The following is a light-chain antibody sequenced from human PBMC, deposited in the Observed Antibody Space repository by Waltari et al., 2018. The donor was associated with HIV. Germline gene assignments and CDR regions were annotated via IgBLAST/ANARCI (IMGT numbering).Light chain of an antibody. CDR1: QGIRNY. CDR2: SAS. J-gene: IGKJ3*01. Sequence: DILLTQSPSFLSASLGDRVTVACRASQGIRNYLAWYQQRPGRAPKLLIFSASNLQAAVPSRFSASGSGTQFTLTINSLQPEDFATYYCQQQNTYPLTFGPGT. V-gene: IGKV1-9*01. CDR3: QQQNTYPLT.